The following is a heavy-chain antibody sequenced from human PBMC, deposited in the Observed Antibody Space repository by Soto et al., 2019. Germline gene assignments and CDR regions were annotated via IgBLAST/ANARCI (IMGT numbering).Heavy chain of an antibody. V-gene: IGHV4-31*03. CDR2: INHSGST. CDR1: GGSISSGGYY. Sequence: PSETLSLTCTVSGGSISSGGYYWSWIRQHPGKGLEWIGEINHSGSTNYNPSLKSRVTISVDTSKNQFSLKLSSVTAADTAVYYCARAGFLEYQLPSYYYYYGMDVWGQGTTVTVSS. J-gene: IGHJ6*02. CDR3: ARAGFLEYQLPSYYYYYGMDV. D-gene: IGHD2-2*01.